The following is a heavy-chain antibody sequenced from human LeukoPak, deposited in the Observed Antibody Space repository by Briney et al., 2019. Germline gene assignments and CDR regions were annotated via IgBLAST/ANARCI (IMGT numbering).Heavy chain of an antibody. CDR1: GFTFSNYA. D-gene: IGHD4-17*01. Sequence: GGSLRLSCAASGFTFSNYAMSWVRQAPRKGLQWVSGISGSGDTTHYADSVKGRFSISRDNSKNTLYLQMSNLRPEDTAVYYCAQAPVTTVSGWGQGTMVTVSS. CDR3: AQAPVTTVSG. V-gene: IGHV3-23*01. J-gene: IGHJ3*01. CDR2: ISGSGDTT.